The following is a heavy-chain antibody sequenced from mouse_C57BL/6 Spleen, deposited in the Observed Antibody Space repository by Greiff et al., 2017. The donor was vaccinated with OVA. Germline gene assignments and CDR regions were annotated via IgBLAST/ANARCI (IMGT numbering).Heavy chain of an antibody. D-gene: IGHD1-1*01. V-gene: IGHV1-18*01. Sequence: VQLQQSGPELVKPGASVKIPCKASGYTFTDYNMDWVKQSHGKSLEWLGDINPNNGGTIYNQKFKGKATLTVDKSSSTADMELRSLTSEDTAVYYCAREGYYGSSRYFDVWGTGTTVTVSS. CDR3: AREGYYGSSRYFDV. CDR1: GYTFTDYN. J-gene: IGHJ1*03. CDR2: INPNNGGT.